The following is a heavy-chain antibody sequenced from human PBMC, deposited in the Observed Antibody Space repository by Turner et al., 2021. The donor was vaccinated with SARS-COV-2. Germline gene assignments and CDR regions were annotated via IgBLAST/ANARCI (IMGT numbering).Heavy chain of an antibody. V-gene: IGHV4-59*08. Sequence: QVKLQESGPGLVKPSETLSLTCTVSGGSISSYYWSWIRQPPGKGLEWIGYIYYSGSTNYNPSLKSRVTISVDTSKNQFSLKLSSVTAADTAVYYCARHPLNYDFWSGYYYYGMDGWGQGTTVTVSS. J-gene: IGHJ6*02. D-gene: IGHD3-3*01. CDR2: IYYSGST. CDR3: ARHPLNYDFWSGYYYYGMDG. CDR1: GGSISSYY.